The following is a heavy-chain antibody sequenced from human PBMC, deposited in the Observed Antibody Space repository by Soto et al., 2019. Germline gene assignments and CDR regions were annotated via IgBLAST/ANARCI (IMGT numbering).Heavy chain of an antibody. D-gene: IGHD4-17*01. CDR3: ARVDYANQYYYYYYMDV. V-gene: IGHV4-31*03. J-gene: IGHJ6*03. CDR2: IYYSGST. Sequence: PSETLSLTCTVSGGSISSGGYYWSWIRQHPGKGLEWIGYIYYSGSTYYNPSLKSRVTISVDTSKNQFSLKLSSVTAADTAVYYCARVDYANQYYYYYYMDVWGKGTTVTVSS. CDR1: GGSISSGGYY.